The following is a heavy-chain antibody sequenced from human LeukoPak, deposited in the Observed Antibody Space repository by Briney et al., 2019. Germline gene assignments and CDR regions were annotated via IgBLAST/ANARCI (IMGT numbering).Heavy chain of an antibody. J-gene: IGHJ4*02. CDR1: GFTFSSYA. Sequence: GGSLRLSCAASGFTFSSYAMSWVRQAPGKGLEWVSAISGSGGSTYYADSVKGRFTISRDNSKSTLYLQVSSLRAEDTAVYYCAKDYDSGGYYRNSYFDYWGQGTLVTVSS. D-gene: IGHD3-22*01. V-gene: IGHV3-23*01. CDR2: ISGSGGST. CDR3: AKDYDSGGYYRNSYFDY.